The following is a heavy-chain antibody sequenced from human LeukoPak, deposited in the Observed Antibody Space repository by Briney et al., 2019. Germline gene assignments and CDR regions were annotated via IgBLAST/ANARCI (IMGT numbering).Heavy chain of an antibody. D-gene: IGHD4-17*01. Sequence: SETLSLTCTVSGDSFSSHYWTWIRQPPGKGLEWIGYISYRGSTNYNPSLKSRLTISIDTSKNQFSLKLSSVTAADTAVYYWARDLVTVTKGFHIWGQGTMVSVSS. CDR1: GDSFSSHY. V-gene: IGHV4-59*11. J-gene: IGHJ3*02. CDR3: ARDLVTVTKGFHI. CDR2: ISYRGST.